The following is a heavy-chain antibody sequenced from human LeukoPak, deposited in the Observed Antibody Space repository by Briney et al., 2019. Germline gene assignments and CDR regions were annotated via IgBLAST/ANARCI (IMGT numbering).Heavy chain of an antibody. J-gene: IGHJ5*01. CDR3: ARGRSRVTIFGVALNWLDS. CDR2: IHHSGRT. D-gene: IGHD3-3*01. V-gene: IGHV4-34*01. CDR1: GGSFSNYD. Sequence: SETLSLTCAVYGGSFSNYDWTWIRQPPGKGLEWIGEIHHSGRTNYNPSLKSRITISADTSKKQFSLRLSSVTAADTAVYYCARGRSRVTIFGVALNWLDSWGHGNLVTVSS.